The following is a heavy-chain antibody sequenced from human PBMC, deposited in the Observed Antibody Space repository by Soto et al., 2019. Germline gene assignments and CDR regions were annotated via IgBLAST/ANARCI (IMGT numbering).Heavy chain of an antibody. J-gene: IGHJ4*02. CDR3: ARDPASAYSSSSFDY. CDR2: ISAYDGST. Sequence: QIQLVQSGAEVKKPGASVRVSCKASGYTFTTYGITWVRQAPGQGLEWMGWISAYDGSTNYAQKLQGRVSMTTDSCTSTAYMDLRSLRSDDTAVYYCARDPASAYSSSSFDYWGQGTLVTVSS. D-gene: IGHD6-6*01. CDR1: GYTFTTYG. V-gene: IGHV1-18*04.